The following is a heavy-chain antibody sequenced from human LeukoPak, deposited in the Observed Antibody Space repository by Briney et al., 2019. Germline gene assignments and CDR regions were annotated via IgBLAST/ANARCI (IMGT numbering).Heavy chain of an antibody. CDR3: ARVGGDYNPFDY. CDR2: ISYDGSNK. D-gene: IGHD4-17*01. Sequence: GRSLRLSCAASGFTFSSYAMHWVRQAPGKGLEWVAVISYDGSNKYYADSVKGRFTISRDNSKNTLYLQMNSLRAEDTAVYYCARVGGDYNPFDYWGQGTLVTVSS. J-gene: IGHJ4*02. V-gene: IGHV3-30*14. CDR1: GFTFSSYA.